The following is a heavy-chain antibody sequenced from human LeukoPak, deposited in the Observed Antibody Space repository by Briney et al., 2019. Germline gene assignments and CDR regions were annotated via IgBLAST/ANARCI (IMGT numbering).Heavy chain of an antibody. Sequence: SETLSLTCTVSGGSISSYYWSWIRQPPGKGLEWIGYIYYSGSTNYNPSLKGRVTISVDTSKNQFSLKLRSVTAADTAVYYCARDRAYWYFDLWGRGTLVTVSS. CDR2: IYYSGST. CDR3: ARDRAYWYFDL. J-gene: IGHJ2*01. CDR1: GGSISSYY. D-gene: IGHD3-10*01. V-gene: IGHV4-59*01.